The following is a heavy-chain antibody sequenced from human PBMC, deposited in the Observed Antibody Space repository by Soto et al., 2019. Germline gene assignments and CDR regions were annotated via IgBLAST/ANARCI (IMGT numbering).Heavy chain of an antibody. CDR1: GSTFTSYA. CDR3: ARSIGVVTALDY. V-gene: IGHV1-3*01. CDR2: INAGNGNT. J-gene: IGHJ4*02. D-gene: IGHD2-21*02. Sequence: ASVTVSCHASGSTFTSYAVHLVRQAPGQRLEWMGWINAGNGNTKYSQKFQGRVTITRDTSASTAYMELSSLRSEDTAVYYCARSIGVVTALDYWGQGTLVTVPQ.